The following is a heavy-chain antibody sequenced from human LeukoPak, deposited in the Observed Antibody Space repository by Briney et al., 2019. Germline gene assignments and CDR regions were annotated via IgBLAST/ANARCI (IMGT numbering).Heavy chain of an antibody. CDR3: ARHVNGAVAGNFDY. V-gene: IGHV4-39*01. J-gene: IGHJ4*02. CDR2: FYYSGGT. Sequence: SETLSLTCTVSGGSITSSSYSWAWIRQPPGKGLEWTGSFYYSGGTYCNPSLKSRVTISVDTSKNQFSLKLSSVTAADTAVYYCARHVNGAVAGNFDYWGQGTLVTVSS. CDR1: GGSITSSSYS. D-gene: IGHD6-19*01.